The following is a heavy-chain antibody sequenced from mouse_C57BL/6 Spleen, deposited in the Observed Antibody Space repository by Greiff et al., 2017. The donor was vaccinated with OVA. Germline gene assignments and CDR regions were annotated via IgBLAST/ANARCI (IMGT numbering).Heavy chain of an antibody. CDR2: IYPGNSDT. D-gene: IGHD1-1*01. Sequence: VQLQQSGTVLARPGASVKMSCKTSGYTFTSYWMHWVKQRPGQGLEWIGAIYPGNSDTSYNQKFKGKAKLTAVTSASTAYMELSSLTNEYSAVYYCTRGITTVVSYFDYWGQGTTLTVSS. CDR3: TRGITTVVSYFDY. V-gene: IGHV1-5*01. CDR1: GYTFTSYW. J-gene: IGHJ2*01.